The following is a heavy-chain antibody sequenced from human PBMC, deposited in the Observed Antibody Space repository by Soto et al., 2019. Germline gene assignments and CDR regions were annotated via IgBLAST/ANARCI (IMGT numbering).Heavy chain of an antibody. D-gene: IGHD3-16*01. CDR3: ARDARNADYDY. Sequence: EVQLVESGGGLVQPGGSLKLSCAVSGFTFSSHAMNRVRQAPGKGLEWVAYIHGTRSIIYYADSVKGRFTISRDNAKNSLYLQMDSLREEDTALYYCARDARNADYDYWGQGTLVTVSS. V-gene: IGHV3-48*02. CDR2: IHGTRSII. J-gene: IGHJ4*02. CDR1: GFTFSSHA.